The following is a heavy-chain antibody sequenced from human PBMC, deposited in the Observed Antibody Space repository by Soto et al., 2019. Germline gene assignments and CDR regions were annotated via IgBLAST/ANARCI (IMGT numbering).Heavy chain of an antibody. CDR3: ARDGVLRYFDL. Sequence: EVQLVESGGGLVKPGGSLRLSCAASGFTFSSYSMNWVRQAPGKGLEWVSSISSSSSYIYYADSVKGRFTISRDNAKDSLYLQMNSLRGEDTAVYYCARDGVLRYFDLWGRGTLVTVSS. J-gene: IGHJ2*01. V-gene: IGHV3-21*01. CDR1: GFTFSSYS. D-gene: IGHD2-15*01. CDR2: ISSSSSYI.